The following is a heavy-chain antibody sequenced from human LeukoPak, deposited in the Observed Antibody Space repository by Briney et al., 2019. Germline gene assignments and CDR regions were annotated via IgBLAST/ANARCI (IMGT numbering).Heavy chain of an antibody. CDR3: ARDRSSGWYSAFDI. V-gene: IGHV3-20*04. J-gene: IGHJ3*02. CDR1: GFTFDDYG. CDR2: INWNGGST. D-gene: IGHD6-19*01. Sequence: GGSLRLSCAASGFTFDDYGMSWVRQAPGKGLEWVSGINWNGGSTGYADSVKGRFTISRDNAKNSLYLQMNSLRAEDTALYYCARDRSSGWYSAFDIWGQGTMVTVSS.